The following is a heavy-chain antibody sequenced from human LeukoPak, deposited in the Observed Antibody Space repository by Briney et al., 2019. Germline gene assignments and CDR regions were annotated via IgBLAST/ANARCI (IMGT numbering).Heavy chain of an antibody. Sequence: SETLSLTCAVYGGSFSGYYWSWIRQPPGKGLEWIGEINHSGSTNYNPSLKSRVTISVGTSKNQFSLKLSSVTAADTAVYYCARQPRAVYYFDYWGQGTLVTVSS. D-gene: IGHD6-19*01. CDR2: INHSGST. J-gene: IGHJ4*02. V-gene: IGHV4-34*01. CDR1: GGSFSGYY. CDR3: ARQPRAVYYFDY.